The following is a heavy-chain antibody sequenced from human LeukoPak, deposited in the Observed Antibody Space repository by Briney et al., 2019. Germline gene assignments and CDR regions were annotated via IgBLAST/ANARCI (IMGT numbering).Heavy chain of an antibody. CDR2: ISGSGDST. CDR1: GFTFSSLA. CDR3: AKDLLSGGNCYSIFHY. D-gene: IGHD2-15*01. V-gene: IGHV3-23*01. J-gene: IGHJ4*02. Sequence: GGSPRLSCAASGFTFSSLAMSWVRQAPGKGLEWVSGISGSGDSTYYADSVKGRFTISRDNSKNTLYLQMNSLRAEDTAVYYCAKDLLSGGNCYSIFHYWGQGTLVTVSS.